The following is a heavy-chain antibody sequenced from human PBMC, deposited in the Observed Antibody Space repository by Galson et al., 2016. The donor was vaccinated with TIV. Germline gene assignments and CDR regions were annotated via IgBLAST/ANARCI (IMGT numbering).Heavy chain of an antibody. CDR3: ARLGCGADCYSGVGK. CDR2: IYFDDSET. CDR1: GNTFINSW. Sequence: QSGAEVKKSRESLKISCKTSGNTFINSWIAWVRQMPGKGLECMGVIYFDDSETIYSSSFEGHVTISVDKSINTAYLHWNRLKASDSAMYYCARLGCGADCYSGVGKWGQGTLVTVAS. J-gene: IGHJ4*02. D-gene: IGHD2-21*01. V-gene: IGHV5-51*01.